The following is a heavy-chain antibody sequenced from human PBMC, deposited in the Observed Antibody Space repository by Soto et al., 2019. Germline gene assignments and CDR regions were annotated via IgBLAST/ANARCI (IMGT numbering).Heavy chain of an antibody. CDR3: ARVGWGWRWLGDLSSLY. D-gene: IGHD3-10*01. Sequence: SETLSLTCAVYGGSFSGYYWSWIRQPPGKGLEWIGEINHSGSTNYNPSLKSRVTISVDTSKNQFSLKLSSVTAADTAVYYCARVGWGWRWLGDLSSLYGGQGTLVTVSS. CDR2: INHSGST. CDR1: GGSFSGYY. J-gene: IGHJ4*02. V-gene: IGHV4-34*01.